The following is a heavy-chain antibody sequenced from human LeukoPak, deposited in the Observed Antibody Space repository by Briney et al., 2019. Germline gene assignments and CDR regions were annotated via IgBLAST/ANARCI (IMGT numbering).Heavy chain of an antibody. Sequence: SETLSLTCTVSGGSIRNFYWSWIRQPPGKGLEWIGYIYYNGNTNYNPSLKSRVTISVDMSKNQISLKLSSVTAADTAVYYCARGRYIVLMVYAYRGGFDPWGQGTLVTVSS. CDR3: ARGRYIVLMVYAYRGGFDP. CDR1: GGSIRNFY. J-gene: IGHJ5*02. CDR2: IYYNGNT. V-gene: IGHV4-59*12. D-gene: IGHD2-8*01.